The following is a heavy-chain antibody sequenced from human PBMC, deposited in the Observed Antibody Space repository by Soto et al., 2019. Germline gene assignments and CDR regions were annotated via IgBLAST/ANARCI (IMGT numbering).Heavy chain of an antibody. CDR3: ARDLRFDY. V-gene: IGHV1-69*08. D-gene: IGHD5-12*01. CDR2: IIPILGIA. CDR1: GGTFSSYT. J-gene: IGHJ4*02. Sequence: QVQLVQSGAEVKKPGSSVKVSCKASGGTFSSYTISWVRQAPGQGLEWMGRIIPILGIANYAQKVQGRVTITANKSTSTAYMELRSLRSEDSAVYYCARDLRFDYWGPGTLVTVSS.